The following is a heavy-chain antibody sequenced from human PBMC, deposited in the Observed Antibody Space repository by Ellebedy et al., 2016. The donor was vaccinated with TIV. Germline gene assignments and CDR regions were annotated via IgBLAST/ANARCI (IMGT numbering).Heavy chain of an antibody. D-gene: IGHD6-6*01. CDR3: ATLPYISTSSAY. V-gene: IGHV1-2*02. J-gene: IGHJ4*02. Sequence: ASVKVSCKTSGYIFTTFHIHWVRQAPGQGLEWMGWVYPNNGDTVYAQRFQGRVTMTSDTSTSTGYMELNSLTYDDTAVYYCATLPYISTSSAYWGQGTLVTVSS. CDR1: GYIFTTFH. CDR2: VYPNNGDT.